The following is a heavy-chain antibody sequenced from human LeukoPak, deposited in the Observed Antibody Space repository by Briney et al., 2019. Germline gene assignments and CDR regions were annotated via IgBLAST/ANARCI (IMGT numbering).Heavy chain of an antibody. CDR1: GGTFSSYA. J-gene: IGHJ4*02. D-gene: IGHD6-13*01. Sequence: SVKVSCKASGGTFSSYAISWVRQAPGQGLEWMGGTIPIFGTANYAQKFQGRVTITTDESTSTAYMELSSLRSEDTAVYYCARLAEVAAARDYWGQGTLVTVSS. V-gene: IGHV1-69*05. CDR2: TIPIFGTA. CDR3: ARLAEVAAARDY.